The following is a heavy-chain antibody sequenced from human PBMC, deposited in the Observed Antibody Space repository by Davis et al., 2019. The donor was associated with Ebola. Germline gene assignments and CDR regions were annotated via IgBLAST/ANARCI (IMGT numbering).Heavy chain of an antibody. Sequence: HSQTLSLTCDISGDSVSSNSVGWNWIRQSPSRGLEWLAATFYRSRWYYTYAASLTGRITINPDTSKNQFSLQLNSVTPDDTAVYYCARGSSNCFEIWGQGTIVTVSS. CDR3: ARGSSNCFEI. J-gene: IGHJ3*02. V-gene: IGHV6-1*01. CDR2: TFYRSRWYY. CDR1: GDSVSSNSVG. D-gene: IGHD1-26*01.